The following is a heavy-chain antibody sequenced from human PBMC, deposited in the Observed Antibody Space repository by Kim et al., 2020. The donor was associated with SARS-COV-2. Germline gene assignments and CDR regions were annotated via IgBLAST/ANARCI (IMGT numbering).Heavy chain of an antibody. CDR3: ARDREAGFWSGYYPSPMDV. J-gene: IGHJ6*02. V-gene: IGHV1-18*01. CDR2: ISVYTGNT. Sequence: ASVKVSCKASGYSFTSYGISWVRQAPGQGLEWMGWISVYTGNTNYAQKLQGRVTMTTDTSTSIAYMELRSLRSDDTAVYYCARDREAGFWSGYYPSPMDVWGQGTTVTVSS. CDR1: GYSFTSYG. D-gene: IGHD3-3*01.